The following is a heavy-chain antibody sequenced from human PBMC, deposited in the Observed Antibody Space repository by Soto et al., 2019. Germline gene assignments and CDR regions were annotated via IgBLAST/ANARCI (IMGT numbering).Heavy chain of an antibody. CDR3: AKDWYEDY. V-gene: IGHV3-23*01. Sequence: EVQLLESGGGLVQPGGSLRLSCAASGFTFTTYAMTWVRQAPGKGLEWLSAINTAGTTYYADSVKGRFTISRDNAKNTLYLQMEGLRAEDTAVYYCAKDWYEDYWGQGTLVTVSS. CDR2: INTAGTT. CDR1: GFTFTTYA. J-gene: IGHJ4*02. D-gene: IGHD6-13*01.